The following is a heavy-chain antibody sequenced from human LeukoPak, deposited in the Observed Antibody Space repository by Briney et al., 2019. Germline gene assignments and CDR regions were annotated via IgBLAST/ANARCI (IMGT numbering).Heavy chain of an antibody. CDR2: ISSNGGNT. D-gene: IGHD3-22*01. CDR1: GFTFSSYA. CDR3: ARGSGGWYDSSGYYPY. Sequence: PGGSLRLSCAASGFTFSSYAMHWVRQAPGKGLEYVSAISSNGGNTNYANSVKGRFTISRDNSKNTLYLQMGSLRAEDMAVYYCARGSGGWYDSSGYYPYWGQGTLVTVSS. V-gene: IGHV3-64*01. J-gene: IGHJ4*02.